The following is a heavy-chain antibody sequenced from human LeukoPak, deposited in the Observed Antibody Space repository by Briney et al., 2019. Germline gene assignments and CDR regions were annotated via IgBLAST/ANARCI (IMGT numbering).Heavy chain of an antibody. Sequence: PGRSLRLSCAASGFTFDDYAMHWVRQAPRKGLEWVSGISWNSGSIGYADSVKGRFTVSRDNAKNSLYLQMNSLRAEDTALYYCAKTHYYDSSGYYFDYWGQGTLVTVSS. D-gene: IGHD3-22*01. J-gene: IGHJ4*02. CDR2: ISWNSGSI. CDR3: AKTHYYDSSGYYFDY. CDR1: GFTFDDYA. V-gene: IGHV3-9*01.